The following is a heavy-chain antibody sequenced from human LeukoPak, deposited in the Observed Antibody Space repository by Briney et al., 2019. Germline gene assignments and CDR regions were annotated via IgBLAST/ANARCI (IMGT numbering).Heavy chain of an antibody. CDR1: GYTFTSYD. D-gene: IGHD2-2*01. J-gene: IGHJ6*03. CDR3: ARGRRVVVPAAIFYYMDV. V-gene: IGHV1-8*01. CDR2: MNPNSGNT. Sequence: ASVKVSCKASGYTFTSYDINWVRQATGQGLEWMGWMNPNSGNTGYAQKFQDRVTMTRNTSISTAYMELSSLRSEDTAVYYCARGRRVVVPAAIFYYMDVWGKGTTVTVSS.